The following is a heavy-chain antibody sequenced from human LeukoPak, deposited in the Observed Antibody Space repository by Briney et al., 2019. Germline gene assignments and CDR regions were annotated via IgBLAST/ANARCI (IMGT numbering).Heavy chain of an antibody. CDR2: ISGSGGST. Sequence: GGTLRLSCAASGFTFSSYGMSWVRQAPGKGLEWVSAISGSGGSTYYADSVKGRFTISRDNSKNTLYLQMNSLRAEDTAVYYCAKVAKYYYGPETYYFFEQWGQGTPVTASS. CDR3: AKVAKYYYGPETYYFFEQ. D-gene: IGHD3-10*01. V-gene: IGHV3-23*01. CDR1: GFTFSSYG. J-gene: IGHJ4*02.